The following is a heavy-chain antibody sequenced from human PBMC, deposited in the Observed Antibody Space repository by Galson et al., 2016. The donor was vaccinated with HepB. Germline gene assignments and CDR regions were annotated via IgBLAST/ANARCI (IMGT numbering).Heavy chain of an antibody. CDR2: IYGGGNDP. Sequence: SLRLSCAASGFTFSSFAMSWVRQAPGKGLEWVSSIYGGGNDPSYADSVKGRFTISRDNSKSTLYLQMNSLRAEDTAVYYCAKDRGMEHHDYHCDFWGQGAQVTVSS. D-gene: IGHD3-16*01. V-gene: IGHV3-23*05. J-gene: IGHJ4*02. CDR3: AKDRGMEHHDYHCDF. CDR1: GFTFSSFA.